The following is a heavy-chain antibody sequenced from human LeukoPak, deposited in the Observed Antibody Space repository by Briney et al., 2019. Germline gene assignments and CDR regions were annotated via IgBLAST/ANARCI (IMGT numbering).Heavy chain of an antibody. D-gene: IGHD6-19*01. CDR3: ARDRETRQWLSYYFEY. CDR1: EFIFGNYG. J-gene: IGHJ4*02. Sequence: GTPLRLSCAASEFIFGNYGIHWVRQAPGKGLEWVAVIWYDGTNEYYADSVKGRFTVSRDNFKNTAYLQMNSLRVEDTAVYFCARDRETRQWLSYYFEYWGQGTLVTVSS. V-gene: IGHV3-33*01. CDR2: IWYDGTNE.